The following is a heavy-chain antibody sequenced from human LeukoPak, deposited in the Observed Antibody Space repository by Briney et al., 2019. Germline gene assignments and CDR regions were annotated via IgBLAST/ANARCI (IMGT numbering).Heavy chain of an antibody. CDR3: AEDPRRTYPWHGMDV. J-gene: IGHJ6*02. CDR2: ITGDGGGT. CDR1: GFTFDDYA. Sequence: GGSLRLSCAASGFTFDDYAMHWVRQVPGKGLEWVSLITGDGGGTYYADSVKGRFTISRDNSKNSLYLQMKSLRTEDTALYYCAEDPRRTYPWHGMDVWGQGTTVTVSS. D-gene: IGHD5-12*01. V-gene: IGHV3-43*02.